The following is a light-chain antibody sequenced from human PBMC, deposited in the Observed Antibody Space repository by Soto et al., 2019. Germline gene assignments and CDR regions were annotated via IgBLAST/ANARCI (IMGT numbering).Light chain of an antibody. CDR3: SSYTSSITYV. CDR2: DVS. V-gene: IGLV2-14*03. J-gene: IGLJ1*01. CDR1: SSDVGGYNW. Sequence: QSVLTRPASVSGSPGQSITISCTGTSSDVGGYNWVSWYQQHPGKAPKLMIYDVSNRPSGVSNRFSGSKSGNTASLTISGLQAEDEADYYCSSYTSSITYVFGTGTKVTVL.